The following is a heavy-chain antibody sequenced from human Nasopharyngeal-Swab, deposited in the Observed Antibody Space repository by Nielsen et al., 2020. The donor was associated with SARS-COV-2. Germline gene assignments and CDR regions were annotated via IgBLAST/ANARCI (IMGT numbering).Heavy chain of an antibody. D-gene: IGHD6-19*01. CDR3: ARDSGVAGTKYYYYGMDV. CDR2: IYYSGST. V-gene: IGHV4-30-4*01. Sequence: WIRQRPGKGLEWIGYIYYSGSTYYNPSLKSRVTISVDTSKNQFSLKLSSVTAADTAVYYCARDSGVAGTKYYYYGMDVWGQGTTVTVSS. J-gene: IGHJ6*02.